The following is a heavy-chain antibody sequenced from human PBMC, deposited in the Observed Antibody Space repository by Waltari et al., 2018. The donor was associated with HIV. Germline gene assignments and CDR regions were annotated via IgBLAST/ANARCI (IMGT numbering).Heavy chain of an antibody. Sequence: TTLKESGPTLVQPTQTLTLTCTFSGFSLSTCGVGVGWIPQPLGKALEWLALIYWDDDKRYSPSLKSRLTITKDTSKNQVVLTMTNMDPVDTATYYCAHSLEIQLWLQGAFDIWGQGTMVTVSS. CDR1: GFSLSTCGVG. V-gene: IGHV2-5*02. D-gene: IGHD5-18*01. CDR3: AHSLEIQLWLQGAFDI. CDR2: IYWDDDK. J-gene: IGHJ3*02.